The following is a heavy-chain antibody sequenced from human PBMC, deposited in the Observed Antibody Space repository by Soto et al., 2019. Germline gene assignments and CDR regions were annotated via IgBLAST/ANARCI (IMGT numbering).Heavy chain of an antibody. J-gene: IGHJ6*03. CDR3: ARQASYDFWDGRFYYNYYMDV. V-gene: IGHV4-59*08. CDR1: GGSISSYY. D-gene: IGHD3-3*01. Sequence: PSETLSLTCTVSGGSISSYYLSWIRQPPGKGLEWIGSIYYSGTTYYNPSLKSRVTISVDTSKIQFSLNLSSVTAADTAVYYCARQASYDFWDGRFYYNYYMDVWGKGTPVTVSS. CDR2: IYYSGTT.